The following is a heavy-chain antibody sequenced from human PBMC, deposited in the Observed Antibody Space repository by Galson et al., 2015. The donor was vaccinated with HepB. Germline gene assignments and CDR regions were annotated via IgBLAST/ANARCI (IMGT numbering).Heavy chain of an antibody. Sequence: SCKASGYTFTNYYIHWVRQAPGQGLEWMGIINPSGGSTSYAQKFQGRVTMTRDTSTSTVYMELSSLRSEDTAVYYCASEKGSRSGERYYYYGMDVWGQGTTVTVSS. D-gene: IGHD3-10*01. J-gene: IGHJ6*02. CDR1: GYTFTNYY. CDR3: ASEKGSRSGERYYYYGMDV. V-gene: IGHV1-46*01. CDR2: INPSGGST.